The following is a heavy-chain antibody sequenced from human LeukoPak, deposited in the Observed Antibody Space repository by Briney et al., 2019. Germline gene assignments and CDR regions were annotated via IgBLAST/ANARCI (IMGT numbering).Heavy chain of an antibody. V-gene: IGHV3-7*01. CDR3: AKDAGTGYCSSTSCYRLDY. D-gene: IGHD2-2*03. J-gene: IGHJ4*02. CDR2: INQDGSDQ. CDR1: GFIFSNSW. Sequence: PGGSLRLSCAASGFIFSNSWMNWVRQAPGKGLEWVANINQDGSDQYYVDSVKGRFTLSRDNSKNTLYLQMNSLSAEDTAVYYCAKDAGTGYCSSTSCYRLDYWGQGTLVTVSS.